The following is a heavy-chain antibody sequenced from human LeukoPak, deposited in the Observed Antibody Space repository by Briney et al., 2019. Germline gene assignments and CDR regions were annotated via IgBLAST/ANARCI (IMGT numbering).Heavy chain of an antibody. V-gene: IGHV3-48*03. D-gene: IGHD1-26*01. CDR2: ITSSGNTK. J-gene: IGHJ3*02. CDR1: GFTFDDYG. Sequence: PGGSLRLSCAASGFTFDDYGMSWVRQAPGKGLEWVSYITSSGNTKYYAASVKGRFTISRDNAKNSLYLQMNSLRAEDTAVYFCARDFQSGTSDAFDIWGQGTMVTVSS. CDR3: ARDFQSGTSDAFDI.